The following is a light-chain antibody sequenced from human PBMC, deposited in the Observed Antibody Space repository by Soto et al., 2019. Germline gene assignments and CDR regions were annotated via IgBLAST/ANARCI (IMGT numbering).Light chain of an antibody. CDR3: QQRRNWPRT. Sequence: ENVLTQSPATLSLSPGERATLSCRASQSVSSYLAWYQQKPGQAPRLLIYDASNRATGIPARFSGSGSGTDFTLTISSLEPEDFAVYYCQQRRNWPRTFGQGTKVEIK. CDR1: QSVSSY. CDR2: DAS. V-gene: IGKV3-11*01. J-gene: IGKJ1*01.